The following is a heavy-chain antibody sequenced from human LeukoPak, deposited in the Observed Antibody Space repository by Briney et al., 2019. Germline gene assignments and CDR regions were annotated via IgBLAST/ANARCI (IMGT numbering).Heavy chain of an antibody. V-gene: IGHV3-33*01. J-gene: IGHJ3*02. CDR2: IWYDGSNE. Sequence: PGRSLRLSCAASGFSFSRYGMHWVRQAPGKGLEWVAVIWYDGSNEYYADSVKGRFTISRDNSKNTLYLQMNSLRAEDTAVFYCARETRDGFDIWGQGTVVTVSS. CDR3: ARETRDGFDI. CDR1: GFSFSRYG.